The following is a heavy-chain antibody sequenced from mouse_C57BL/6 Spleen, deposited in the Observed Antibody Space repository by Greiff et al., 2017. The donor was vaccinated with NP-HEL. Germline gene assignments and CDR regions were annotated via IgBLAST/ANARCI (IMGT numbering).Heavy chain of an antibody. CDR3: ARRLPEGGFAY. Sequence: QVHVKQPGAELVKPGASVKMSCKASGYTFTSYWITWVKQRPGQGLEWIGDIYPGSGSTNYNEKFKSKATLTVDTSSSTAYMQLSSLTSEDSAVYYCARRLPEGGFAYWGQGTLVTVSA. CDR1: GYTFTSYW. D-gene: IGHD1-2*01. J-gene: IGHJ3*01. CDR2: IYPGSGST. V-gene: IGHV1-55*01.